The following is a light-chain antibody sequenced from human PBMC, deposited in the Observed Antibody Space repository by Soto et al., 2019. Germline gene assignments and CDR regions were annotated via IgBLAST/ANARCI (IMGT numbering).Light chain of an antibody. Sequence: EIVMTQSPATLSVSPGERATLSCRASQSVSSNLAWYQQKPGQAPRLLIYDASNRAPGIPARFGGSGSGADFTLTISRLEPEDFAVYYCQQYNNWPPLTFGQGTRLEIK. CDR1: QSVSSN. CDR2: DAS. V-gene: IGKV3D-15*01. J-gene: IGKJ5*01. CDR3: QQYNNWPPLT.